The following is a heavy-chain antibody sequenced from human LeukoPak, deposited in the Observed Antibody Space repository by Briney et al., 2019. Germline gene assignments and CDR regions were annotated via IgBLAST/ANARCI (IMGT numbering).Heavy chain of an antibody. CDR1: GGSISSYY. Sequence: SSETLSLTCTVSGGSISSYYWSWIRQPAGKGLEWIGSIYYSGSTYYNPSLKSRVTISVDTSKNQFSLKLSSVTAADTAVYYCARQNPYDFWSGLTICYFDYWGQGTLVTVSS. CDR2: IYYSGST. J-gene: IGHJ4*02. V-gene: IGHV4-59*05. CDR3: ARQNPYDFWSGLTICYFDY. D-gene: IGHD3-3*01.